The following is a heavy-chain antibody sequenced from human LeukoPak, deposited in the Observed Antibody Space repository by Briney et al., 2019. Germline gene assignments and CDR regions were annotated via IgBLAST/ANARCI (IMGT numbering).Heavy chain of an antibody. V-gene: IGHV3-53*01. CDR3: AREENGYGNFDY. Sequence: PGGSLRLSCAASGFTFNRHVMSWVRQAPGKGLEWVSVIYSGDNTYYADSVKGRFTISRDNSKNTLYLQMNSLRGEDMAVYYCAREENGYGNFDYWGQGTLVTVSS. CDR2: IYSGDNT. J-gene: IGHJ4*02. D-gene: IGHD5-12*01. CDR1: GFTFNRHV.